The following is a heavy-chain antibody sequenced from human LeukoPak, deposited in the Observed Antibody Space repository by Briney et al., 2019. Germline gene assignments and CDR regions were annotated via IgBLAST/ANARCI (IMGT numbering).Heavy chain of an antibody. J-gene: IGHJ5*02. CDR3: ARNTWNYGWFDP. CDR1: GGSISSYY. V-gene: IGHV4-4*09. D-gene: IGHD1-7*01. CDR2: IYTSGST. Sequence: KPSETLSLTCTVSGGSISSYYWRWIRQPPGKGLEWIGYIYTSGSTNYNPSLKSRVTISGDTSKNHFSLKLSSVTAADTAVYYCARNTWNYGWFDPWGQGTPVTVSS.